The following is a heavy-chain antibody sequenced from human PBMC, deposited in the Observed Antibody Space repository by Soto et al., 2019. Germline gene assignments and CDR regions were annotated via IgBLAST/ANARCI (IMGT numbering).Heavy chain of an antibody. CDR2: IYHSGST. V-gene: IGHV4-4*02. D-gene: IGHD3-22*01. J-gene: IGHJ4*02. CDR3: ARAGYYYDSSGYYYIFRRPNVHPHSLIFDY. Sequence: SGNLALTCAVSGDSISSSNWWSWVRQPPGKGLEWIGEIYHSGSTNYNPSLKSRVTISVDKSKNQFSLKLSSVTAADAAVYYCARAGYYYDSSGYYYIFRRPNVHPHSLIFDYWVQGSL. CDR1: GDSISSSNW.